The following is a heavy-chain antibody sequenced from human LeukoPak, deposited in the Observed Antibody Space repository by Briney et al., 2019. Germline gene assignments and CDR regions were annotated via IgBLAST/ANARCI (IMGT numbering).Heavy chain of an antibody. CDR1: GFTFSSYA. V-gene: IGHV3-23*01. CDR3: AKDRELLIVSHLDY. Sequence: GGSLRLSCAASGFTFSSYAMSWVRQTPGKGLEWVSAISGSGGSTYYADSVKGRFTISRDNSKNTLYLQMNSLRAEDTAVYYCAKDRELLIVSHLDYWGQGTLVTVSS. J-gene: IGHJ4*02. CDR2: ISGSGGST. D-gene: IGHD1-26*01.